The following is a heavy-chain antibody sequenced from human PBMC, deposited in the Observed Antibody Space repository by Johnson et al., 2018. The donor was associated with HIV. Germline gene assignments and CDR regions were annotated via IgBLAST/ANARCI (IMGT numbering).Heavy chain of an antibody. Sequence: QVQLVESGGGVVQSGRSQRFSCPGSGFTFSSYAMHWVRQAPGKGLERVAVISYDGSNKYYADSVKGRFTISSANSKNTLYLQMDSLRVEDTAVYYCASGDRSILGQGTMVTVSS. CDR1: GFTFSSYA. D-gene: IGHD7-27*01. J-gene: IGHJ3*02. CDR2: ISYDGSNK. V-gene: IGHV3-30*04. CDR3: ASGDRSI.